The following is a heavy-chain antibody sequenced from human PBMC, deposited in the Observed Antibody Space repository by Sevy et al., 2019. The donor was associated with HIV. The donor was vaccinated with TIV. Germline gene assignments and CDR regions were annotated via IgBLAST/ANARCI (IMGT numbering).Heavy chain of an antibody. Sequence: ASVKVSCKASGYTFTSYDINWVRQATGQGLEWMGWMNPNSGNTGYAQKFQGRVTMTRNTSISTAYMELSSLRSEDTAVYYCASKKGRPGMLAAYYYYGMDVWGQGTTVTVSS. CDR2: MNPNSGNT. V-gene: IGHV1-8*01. J-gene: IGHJ6*02. CDR3: ASKKGRPGMLAAYYYYGMDV. D-gene: IGHD6-25*01. CDR1: GYTFTSYD.